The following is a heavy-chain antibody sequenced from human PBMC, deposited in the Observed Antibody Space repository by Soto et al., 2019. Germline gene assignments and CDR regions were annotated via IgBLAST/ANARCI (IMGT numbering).Heavy chain of an antibody. Sequence: AAVTVSCKAYSYTFTNSGISWAGQSPGQGLEWMGWISAYNGNTNYAQKLQGRVTMTTDTSTSTAYMELRSLRSDDTAVYYCAREEYSSSSGYGGGMDVWGQGITVTTS. J-gene: IGHJ6*02. D-gene: IGHD6-6*01. CDR1: SYTFTNSG. CDR2: ISAYNGNT. V-gene: IGHV1-18*01. CDR3: AREEYSSSSGYGGGMDV.